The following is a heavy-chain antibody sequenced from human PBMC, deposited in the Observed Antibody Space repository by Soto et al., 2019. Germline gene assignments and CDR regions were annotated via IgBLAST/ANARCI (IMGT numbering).Heavy chain of an antibody. Sequence: GGSLRLSCVASGLTVSHNYMAWVRQAPEMGLEWVSILYTEGTTYYADSVKGRFTISRDSSKNTLFLQMDSLRAEDTAVYYCVRPRPSGENYGMDVWGQGTTVTASS. CDR3: VRPRPSGENYGMDV. V-gene: IGHV3-53*01. CDR1: GLTVSHNY. J-gene: IGHJ6*02. D-gene: IGHD3-16*01. CDR2: LYTEGTT.